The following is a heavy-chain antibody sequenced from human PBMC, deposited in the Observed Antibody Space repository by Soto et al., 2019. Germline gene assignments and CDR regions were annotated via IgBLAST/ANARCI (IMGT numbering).Heavy chain of an antibody. Sequence: LRLSCAASGFTLSRHTMNWVRQAPGKGLEWVSFIGSRTSDIYYADSVKGRFTISRDNAKNSLYLDLTRLRAEDTAVYFCVRDYYDTSGYPNTFDMWGQGTMVTVS. J-gene: IGHJ3*02. CDR2: IGSRTSDI. V-gene: IGHV3-21*01. CDR1: GFTLSRHT. D-gene: IGHD3-22*01. CDR3: VRDYYDTSGYPNTFDM.